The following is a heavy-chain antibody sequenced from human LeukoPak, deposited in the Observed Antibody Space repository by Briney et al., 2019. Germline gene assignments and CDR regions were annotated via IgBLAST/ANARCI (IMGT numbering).Heavy chain of an antibody. J-gene: IGHJ4*02. CDR3: AKRGSSGWYVPAGIDY. V-gene: IGHV3-23*01. CDR2: ISCSGGST. D-gene: IGHD6-19*01. CDR1: GFTFSSYA. Sequence: PAGSLRLSCAASGFTFSSYALSWVRQAPAKGLEWVSGISCSGGSTYYEDSVKGRFTISRDNSKNTLYLQMNSLRAEDTAVYYCAKRGSSGWYVPAGIDYWGQGTLVTVSS.